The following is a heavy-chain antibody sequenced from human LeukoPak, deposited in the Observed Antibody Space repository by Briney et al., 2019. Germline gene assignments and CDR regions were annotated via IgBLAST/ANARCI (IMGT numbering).Heavy chain of an antibody. CDR3: TRLDVWGSYRTDALDI. J-gene: IGHJ3*02. Sequence: GGSLRLSCAASGFTFSGSAMHWVRQASGKGLEWVGRIRSKANSYATAYAASVKGRFTISRDDSRNTAYLQMNSLKTEDTAVYYCTRLDVWGSYRTDALDIWGQGTMVTVSS. CDR1: GFTFSGSA. CDR2: IRSKANSYAT. V-gene: IGHV3-73*01. D-gene: IGHD3-16*02.